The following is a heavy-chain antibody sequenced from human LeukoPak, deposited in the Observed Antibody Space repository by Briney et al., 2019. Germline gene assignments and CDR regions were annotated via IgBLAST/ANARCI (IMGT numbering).Heavy chain of an antibody. J-gene: IGHJ4*02. D-gene: IGHD4-17*01. CDR3: ARAGDYGDYSGTIIDY. CDR1: GGTFSSYA. V-gene: IGHV1-69*04. Sequence: SVKVSCKASGGTFSSYAISWVRQAPGQGLEWMGRIIPILGIANYAQKFQGRVTITSDKSTSTAYMELSSLRSEDTAVYYCARAGDYGDYSGTIIDYWGQGTLVTVSS. CDR2: IIPILGIA.